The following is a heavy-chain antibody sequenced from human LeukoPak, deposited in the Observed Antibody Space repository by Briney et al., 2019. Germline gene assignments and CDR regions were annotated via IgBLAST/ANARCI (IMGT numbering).Heavy chain of an antibody. D-gene: IGHD6-13*01. CDR3: AREVYGIAAAEQYYYYGMDV. J-gene: IGHJ6*02. CDR1: GGTLSSYA. Sequence: SVKVSCKASGGTLSSYAISWVRQAPGQGLEWMGGIIPIFGTANYAQKFQGRVTITADESTSTAYMELSSLRSEDTAVYYCAREVYGIAAAEQYYYYGMDVCGQGTTVTVSS. V-gene: IGHV1-69*01. CDR2: IIPIFGTA.